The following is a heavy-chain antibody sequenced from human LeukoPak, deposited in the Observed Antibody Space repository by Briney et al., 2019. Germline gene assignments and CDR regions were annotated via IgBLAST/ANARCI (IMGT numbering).Heavy chain of an antibody. Sequence: PGGSLRLSCTASGFTFGDYLMSWVRQAPGKGLEWIGFISGGTTEYAASVKGRFTISRDDSTSIAYRQMNSLTTEDTAVYYCSRGSGWLSVYWGQGTMVTVSS. D-gene: IGHD6-19*01. V-gene: IGHV3-49*04. CDR1: GFTFGDYL. J-gene: IGHJ4*02. CDR3: SRGSGWLSVY. CDR2: ISGGTT.